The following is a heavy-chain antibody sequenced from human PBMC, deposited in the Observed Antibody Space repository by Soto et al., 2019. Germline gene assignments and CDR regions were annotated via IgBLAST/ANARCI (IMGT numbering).Heavy chain of an antibody. CDR3: ARDSVMTTVTHDAFDI. CDR1: GFTFSSYS. D-gene: IGHD4-17*01. CDR2: ISSSSSYI. Sequence: EVQLVESGGGLVKPGGSLRLSCAASGFTFSSYSMNWVRQAPGKGLEWVSSISSSSSYIYYADSVKGRFTISRDNAKNSLYLQMNSPRAEDTAVYYCARDSVMTTVTHDAFDIWGQGTMVTVSS. V-gene: IGHV3-21*01. J-gene: IGHJ3*02.